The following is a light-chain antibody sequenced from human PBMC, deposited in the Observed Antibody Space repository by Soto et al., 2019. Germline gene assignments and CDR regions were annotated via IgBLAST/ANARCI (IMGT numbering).Light chain of an antibody. CDR1: SSDVGAYKY. V-gene: IGLV2-8*01. CDR2: EVS. J-gene: IGLJ3*02. Sequence: QSALTQPPSASGSPGQSVTISCTGTSSDVGAYKYVSWYQQYPGKAPKLMIYEVSKRPSGVPARFSGSKSGNTASLTVSGLQSEEEADYCTSYVGSDTWVFGGGTKVTVL. CDR3: TSYVGSDTWV.